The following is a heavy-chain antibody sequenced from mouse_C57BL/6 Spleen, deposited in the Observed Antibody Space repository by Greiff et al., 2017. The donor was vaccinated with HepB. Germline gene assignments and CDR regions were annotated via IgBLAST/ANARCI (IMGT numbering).Heavy chain of an antibody. V-gene: IGHV1-80*01. J-gene: IGHJ2*01. Sequence: VQLQQSGAELVKPGASVKISCKASGYAFSSYWMNWVKQRPGKGLEWIGQIYPGDGDTNYNGKFKGKATLTADKSSSTAYMQLSSLTSEDSAVYFCARSGYYGSRLLFDYWGQGTTLTVSS. D-gene: IGHD1-1*01. CDR3: ARSGYYGSRLLFDY. CDR2: IYPGDGDT. CDR1: GYAFSSYW.